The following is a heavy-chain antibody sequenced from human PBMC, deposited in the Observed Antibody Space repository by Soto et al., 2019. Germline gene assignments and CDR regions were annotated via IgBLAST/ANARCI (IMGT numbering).Heavy chain of an antibody. V-gene: IGHV4-59*08. CDR1: GGSISSYY. D-gene: IGHD6-19*01. Sequence: PSETLSLTCTVSGGSISSYYWTWIRQPPGKGLECIGYIYYSGGTNYNPSLQSRVAISVDTSKNQFSLKLKSVTAADTAIYYCARRTVNIRTFYSGLKTHCFDYWGQGAPVTVSS. CDR2: IYYSGGT. J-gene: IGHJ4*02. CDR3: ARRTVNIRTFYSGLKTHCFDY.